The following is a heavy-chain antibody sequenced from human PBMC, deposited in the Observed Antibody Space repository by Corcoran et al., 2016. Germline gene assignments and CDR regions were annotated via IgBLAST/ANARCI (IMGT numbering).Heavy chain of an antibody. CDR1: GFTFSSYS. CDR2: ISSSSSYI. J-gene: IGHJ6*02. CDR3: ARLRGSYLGIYGMDV. D-gene: IGHD1-26*01. V-gene: IGHV3-21*01. Sequence: EVQLVESGGGLVKPGGSLRLSCAASGFTFSSYSMNWVRQAPGKGLEWVSSISSSSSYIYYADSVKGRFTITRDNAKNSLYLQMNSLRAEDTAVYYCARLRGSYLGIYGMDVWGQGTTVTVSS.